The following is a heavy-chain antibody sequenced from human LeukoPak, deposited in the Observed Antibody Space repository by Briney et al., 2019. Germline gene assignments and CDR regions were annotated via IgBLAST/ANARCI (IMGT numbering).Heavy chain of an antibody. CDR2: IYSGGST. CDR3: AREGVVAALDY. CDR1: GFTLSSNY. D-gene: IGHD5-12*01. J-gene: IGHJ4*02. V-gene: IGHV3-53*01. Sequence: PGGSLRLSCAAPGFTLSSNYMSWVRQAPGKGLEWVSVIYSGGSTYYADSVKGRFTISRDNSKNTLYLQMNSLRAEDTAVYYCAREGVVAALDYWGQGTLVTVSS.